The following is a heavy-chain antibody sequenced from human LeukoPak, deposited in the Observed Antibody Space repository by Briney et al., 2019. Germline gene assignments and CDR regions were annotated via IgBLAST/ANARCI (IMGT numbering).Heavy chain of an antibody. CDR3: ARGEYYYDGGY. J-gene: IGHJ4*02. Sequence: GGSLRLSCTVSGFTISSYWMSWVPQAPGKGLEWVANIKEEGSEKNYVDSVEGRFTISRDNAKNSLYLQMNSLRAEDTAVYYCARGEYYYDGGYWGQGTLVTVSS. V-gene: IGHV3-7*05. CDR2: IKEEGSEK. CDR1: GFTISSYW. D-gene: IGHD3-22*01.